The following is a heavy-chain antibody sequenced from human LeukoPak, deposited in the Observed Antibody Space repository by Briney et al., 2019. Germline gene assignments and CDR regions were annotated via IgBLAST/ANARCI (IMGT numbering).Heavy chain of an antibody. CDR2: INWNGGRT. D-gene: IGHD4-23*01. V-gene: IGHV3-20*04. J-gene: IGHJ3*01. Sequence: GGSLRLSCEANGFTFDDYGMSWVRQAPGKGLEGVAGINWNGGRTGYAESLKGRFTISRDNAKSSLFLQMDSLRAEDTALYYCARDLHINVVTPGSTGLDSWGQGTMVTVSS. CDR3: ARDLHINVVTPGSTGLDS. CDR1: GFTFDDYG.